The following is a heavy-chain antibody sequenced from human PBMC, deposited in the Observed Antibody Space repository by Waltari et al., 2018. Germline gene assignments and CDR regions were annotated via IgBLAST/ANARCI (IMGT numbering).Heavy chain of an antibody. D-gene: IGHD1-20*01. J-gene: IGHJ5*02. CDR3: ARARYFGSLFAWFDP. Sequence: QVQLQESGPGLVKPSGTLSLTCAVSGGSIRRTNWWTWVRQPPGKGLEWIGEISHTGSTDYNLSLKSRVTISVDNSKNQFSLKLNSVTAADTAVYYCARARYFGSLFAWFDPWGQGTLVNVSS. CDR2: ISHTGST. V-gene: IGHV4-4*02. CDR1: GGSIRRTNW.